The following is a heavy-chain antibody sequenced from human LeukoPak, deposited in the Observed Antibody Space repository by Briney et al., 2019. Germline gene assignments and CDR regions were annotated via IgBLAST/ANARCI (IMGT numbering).Heavy chain of an antibody. V-gene: IGHV3-23*01. CDR1: GFTLSRSA. J-gene: IGHJ4*02. CDR3: AKEGRLTVAAVVVENYFDF. Sequence: GGSLRLSCVGSGFTLSRSAMSWVRLAPGKGLEWVSGISGSGGHTYYTDSVKGGFTISRDNSKTTVSLQMNSLTTDDTAVYYCAKEGRLTVAAVVVENYFDFWGQGTPVIVSA. D-gene: IGHD3-22*01. CDR2: ISGSGGHT.